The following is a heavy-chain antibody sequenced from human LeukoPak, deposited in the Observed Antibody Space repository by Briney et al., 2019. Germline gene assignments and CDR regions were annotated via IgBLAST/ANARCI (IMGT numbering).Heavy chain of an antibody. D-gene: IGHD4-11*01. J-gene: IGHJ3*02. Sequence: SETLSLTCTVSGDYISSYYWSWIRQPPGKGLEWIGYMYYTGSTNHNPSLKSRVTMSVDTSKKQFSLKLSSVTAADTAVYYCARVDYSNYADAFDIWGQGTMVTVSS. CDR3: ARVDYSNYADAFDI. CDR2: MYYTGST. CDR1: GDYISSYY. V-gene: IGHV4-59*01.